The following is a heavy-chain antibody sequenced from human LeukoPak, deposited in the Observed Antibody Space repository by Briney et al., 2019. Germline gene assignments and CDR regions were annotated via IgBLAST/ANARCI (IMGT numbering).Heavy chain of an antibody. V-gene: IGHV1-46*01. CDR1: GYTFTSYY. CDR2: INPSGGST. CDR3: ARAGYYYDSSGTIDY. D-gene: IGHD3-22*01. Sequence: APVKVSCKASGYTFTSYYMHWVRQAPGQGLEWMGIINPSGGSTSYAQKFQGRVTMTRDTSTSTVYMELSSLRSEDTAVYYCARAGYYYDSSGTIDYWGQGTLVTVSS. J-gene: IGHJ4*02.